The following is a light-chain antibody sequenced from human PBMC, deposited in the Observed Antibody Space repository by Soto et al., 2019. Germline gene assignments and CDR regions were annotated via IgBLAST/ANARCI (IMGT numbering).Light chain of an antibody. CDR1: QGVGSW. V-gene: IGKV1-5*03. J-gene: IGKJ1*01. CDR3: QQYNSYSWT. CDR2: EAS. Sequence: DIQMTQSPSSVSASVGDRVTITGRASQGVGSWLAWYQQKPGKAPKLLIYEASNVERGVPSRFGGSGSGTEFTLTISGLQPDDFATYYCQQYNSYSWTFGQGTKVDIK.